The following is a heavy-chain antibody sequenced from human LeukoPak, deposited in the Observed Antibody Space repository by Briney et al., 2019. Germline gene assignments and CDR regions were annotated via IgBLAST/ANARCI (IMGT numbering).Heavy chain of an antibody. CDR3: NYGSGSYSPSGDY. Sequence: PGRSLRLSCAASGFTFDDYAMHWVRHAPGKGLEWVSGISWNSGSIGYADSVKGRFTISRDNSKNTLYLQMNSLRAEDTAVYYCNYGSGSYSPSGDYWGQGTLVTVSS. J-gene: IGHJ4*02. D-gene: IGHD3-10*01. V-gene: IGHV3-9*01. CDR2: ISWNSGSI. CDR1: GFTFDDYA.